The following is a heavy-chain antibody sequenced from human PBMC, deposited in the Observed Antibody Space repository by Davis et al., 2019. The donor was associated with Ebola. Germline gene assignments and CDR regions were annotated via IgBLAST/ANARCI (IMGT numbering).Heavy chain of an antibody. CDR2: IWYDGSNK. CDR3: AREGRNRYCSSTSCRGRWFDP. V-gene: IGHV3-33*01. CDR1: GFTFSSYG. D-gene: IGHD2-2*01. Sequence: GESLKISCAASGFTFSSYGMHWVRQAPGKGLEWVAVIWYDGSNKYYADSVKGRFTISRDNSKNTLYLQMNSLRAEDTAVYYCAREGRNRYCSSTSCRGRWFDPWGQGTLVTVSS. J-gene: IGHJ5*02.